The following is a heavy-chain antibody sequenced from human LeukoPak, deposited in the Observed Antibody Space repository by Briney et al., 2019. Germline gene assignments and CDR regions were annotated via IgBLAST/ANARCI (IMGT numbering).Heavy chain of an antibody. CDR2: INHSGST. J-gene: IGHJ3*02. V-gene: IGHV4-34*01. CDR3: ARGWSPSAFDI. D-gene: IGHD2-8*02. CDR1: GGSFSGYY. Sequence: SETLSLTCAIYGGSFSGYYWSWIRQPPGKGLEWIGEINHSGSTNYNPSLKSRVTISVDTSKNQFSLKLSSVTAADTAVYYCARGWSPSAFDIWGQGTMVTVSS.